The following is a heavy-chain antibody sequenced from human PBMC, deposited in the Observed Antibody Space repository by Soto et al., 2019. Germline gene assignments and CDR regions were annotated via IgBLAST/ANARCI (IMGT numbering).Heavy chain of an antibody. CDR3: ARALYDFWSGYYYYYYYGMDV. CDR1: GFTFSSYE. J-gene: IGHJ6*02. Sequence: EVQLVESGGGLVQPGGSLRLSCAASGFTFSSYEMNWVRQAPGKGLEWVSYISSSGSTIYYADSVKGRFTISRDNAKNSLYLQMNSLRAEDMAVYYCARALYDFWSGYYYYYYYGMDVWGQGTTVTVSS. CDR2: ISSSGSTI. V-gene: IGHV3-48*03. D-gene: IGHD3-3*01.